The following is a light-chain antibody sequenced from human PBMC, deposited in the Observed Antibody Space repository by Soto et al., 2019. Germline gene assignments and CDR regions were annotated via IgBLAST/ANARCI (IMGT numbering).Light chain of an antibody. CDR3: SSYTTSSTRV. J-gene: IGLJ1*01. CDR1: SSDVGAYDF. Sequence: QSALTQPASVSGSPGQSIAISCTGTSSDVGAYDFVSWYQQHPDKAPQLMIYEVSHRPSGVSYRFSGSKSVNTATLTISGLQAEDEADYYCSSYTTSSTRVFGTGTKLTVL. V-gene: IGLV2-14*03. CDR2: EVS.